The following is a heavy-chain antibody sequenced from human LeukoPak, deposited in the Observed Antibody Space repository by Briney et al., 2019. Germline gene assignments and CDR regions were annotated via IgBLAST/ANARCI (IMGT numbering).Heavy chain of an antibody. CDR1: GGSISSGGYS. Sequence: SETLSLTCTVSGGSISSGGYSWSWIRQHPGKGLEWIGYIYYSGSTYYNPSLKGRVTISVDTSKNQFSLKLSSVTAADTAVYYCARDPGGSGSYYNPYYYYGMDVWGQGTTVTVSS. CDR3: ARDPGGSGSYYNPYYYYGMDV. CDR2: IYYSGST. V-gene: IGHV4-31*03. J-gene: IGHJ6*02. D-gene: IGHD3-10*01.